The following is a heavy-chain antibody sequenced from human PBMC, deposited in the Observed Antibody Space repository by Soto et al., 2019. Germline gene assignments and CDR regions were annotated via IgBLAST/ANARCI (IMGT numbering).Heavy chain of an antibody. V-gene: IGHV1-69*01. CDR3: ARGGGEDIVVVPAAIDDYYYGMDV. D-gene: IGHD2-2*02. Sequence: QVQLVQSGAEVKKPGSSVKVSCKASGGTFSSYAISWVRQAPGQGLEWMGGIIPIFGTANYAQKFQGRVTITADESTSTAYMELSSLGSEDTAVYYCARGGGEDIVVVPAAIDDYYYGMDVWGQGTTVTVSS. CDR2: IIPIFGTA. J-gene: IGHJ6*02. CDR1: GGTFSSYA.